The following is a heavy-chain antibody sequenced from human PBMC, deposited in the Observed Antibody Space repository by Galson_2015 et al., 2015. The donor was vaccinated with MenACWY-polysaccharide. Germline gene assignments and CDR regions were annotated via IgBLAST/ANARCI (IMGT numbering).Heavy chain of an antibody. V-gene: IGHV2-5*01. D-gene: IGHD2-15*01. CDR3: AHRGGYCSGGTCWRWFDP. J-gene: IGHJ5*02. CDR2: IYWNDDK. Sequence: PALVKPTQTLTLTCTFSGFSLSTSEVGVGWIRQPPGEALEWLALIYWNDDKRYSPSLKSRLTITKDTSKNQVVLTMTNMDPVDTATYYCAHRGGYCSGGTCWRWFDPWGQGTLVTVSS. CDR1: GFSLSTSEVG.